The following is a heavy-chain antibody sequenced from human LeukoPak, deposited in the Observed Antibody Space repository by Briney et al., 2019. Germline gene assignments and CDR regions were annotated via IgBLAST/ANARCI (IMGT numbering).Heavy chain of an antibody. CDR3: ARGRWDGSGREGGFDY. D-gene: IGHD6-19*01. CDR1: GGSISSYY. V-gene: IGHV4-4*07. Sequence: SETLSLTCTVSGGSISSYYWSWIRQPAGKGLEWIGRIYTSGSTNYNPSLKSRVTMSVDTSKNQFSLKLSSVTAADTAVYYCARGRWDGSGREGGFDYWGQGTLVTVSS. J-gene: IGHJ4*02. CDR2: IYTSGST.